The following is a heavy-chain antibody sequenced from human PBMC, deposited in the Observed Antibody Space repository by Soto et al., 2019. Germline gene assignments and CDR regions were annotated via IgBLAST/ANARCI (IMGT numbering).Heavy chain of an antibody. J-gene: IGHJ4*02. Sequence: LRLSCAASGFTFSSYAMSWVRQAPGKGLEWIGEINHSGSTNYNPSLKSRVTISVDTSKNQFSLKLSSVTAADTAVYYCAAYVDTAMAPGDYWGQGTLVTV. CDR2: INHSGST. CDR1: GFTFSSYA. D-gene: IGHD5-18*01. V-gene: IGHV4-34*09. CDR3: AAYVDTAMAPGDY.